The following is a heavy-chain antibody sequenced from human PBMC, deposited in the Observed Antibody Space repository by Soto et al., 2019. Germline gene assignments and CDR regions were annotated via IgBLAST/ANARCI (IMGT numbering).Heavy chain of an antibody. CDR1: GFTFSSYA. J-gene: IGHJ4*02. CDR3: ARRGSGSYYGY. V-gene: IGHV3-23*01. D-gene: IGHD1-26*01. CDR2: ISGSGGST. Sequence: EVQLLESGGGLVQPGGSLRLSCAAPGFTFSSYAMRWVRQAPVKGLEWVSAISGSGGSTYYADSVKGRFTISRDNSKNTLYLQMNSLRAEDTAVYYCARRGSGSYYGYWGQGTLVTVSS.